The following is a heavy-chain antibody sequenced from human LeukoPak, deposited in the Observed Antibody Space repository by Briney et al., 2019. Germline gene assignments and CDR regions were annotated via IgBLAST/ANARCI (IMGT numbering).Heavy chain of an antibody. V-gene: IGHV3-21*01. Sequence: GGSLRLSCAASGFTFSSYSMNWVRQAPGKGLEWVSSISSSSSYIYYADSVKGRFTISRDNAKNSLYLQMNSLRAEDTAVYYCARDHPYNWNDGNWGQGTLVAVSS. CDR3: ARDHPYNWNDGN. CDR1: GFTFSSYS. J-gene: IGHJ4*02. D-gene: IGHD1-20*01. CDR2: ISSSSSYI.